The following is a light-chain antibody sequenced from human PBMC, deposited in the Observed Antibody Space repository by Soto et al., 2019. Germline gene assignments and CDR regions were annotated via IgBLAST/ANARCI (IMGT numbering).Light chain of an antibody. CDR3: SSYTSSSTLV. J-gene: IGLJ1*01. CDR2: EVS. V-gene: IGLV2-14*01. CDR1: TSDVGAYNY. Sequence: QSALTQPASVSGSPGQSITISCTGTTSDVGAYNYVSWYQHHPGKAPKLMIFEVSNRPSGVSSRFSASKSGNTASLTISGLQAEDEADYYCSSYTSSSTLVFGTGTKVTV.